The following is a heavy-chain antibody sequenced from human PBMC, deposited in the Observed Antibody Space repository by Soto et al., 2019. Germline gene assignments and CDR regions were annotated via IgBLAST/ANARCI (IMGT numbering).Heavy chain of an antibody. V-gene: IGHV3-23*01. D-gene: IGHD3-3*01. Sequence: GGSLRLSCAASGFTFSNYAMNWVRQAPGKGLERVSAISGSGGSTYYTDSVTGGSTYYTDSVKGRFTISRDNAKNRLYLQMNSLRAEDTAVYYCAKDPYDFWSGVDAFDIWGQGTMVTVSS. CDR2: ISGSGGSTYYTDSVTGGST. CDR3: AKDPYDFWSGVDAFDI. J-gene: IGHJ3*02. CDR1: GFTFSNYA.